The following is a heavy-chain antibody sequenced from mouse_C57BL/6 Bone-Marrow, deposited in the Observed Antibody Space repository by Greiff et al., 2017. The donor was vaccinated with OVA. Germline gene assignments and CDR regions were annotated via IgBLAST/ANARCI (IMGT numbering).Heavy chain of an antibody. CDR3: TTGRDY. J-gene: IGHJ2*01. CDR1: GYTFTDHT. CDR2: IYPRDGST. D-gene: IGHD1-1*01. Sequence: VQLQQSDAELVKPGASVKISCKVSGYTFTDHTIHWMKQRPEQGLEWIGYIYPRDGSTKYNEKFKGKATLTADKSSNTAYLQLSSLTSEDTALYYCTTGRDYWGQGTTLTVSS. V-gene: IGHV1-78*01.